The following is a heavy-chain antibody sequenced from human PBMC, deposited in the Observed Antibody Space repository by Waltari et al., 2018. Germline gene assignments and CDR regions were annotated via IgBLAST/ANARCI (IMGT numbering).Heavy chain of an antibody. J-gene: IGHJ5*02. Sequence: QVQLVQSGSELKKPAASVKVSCKASGYTFTSYAMTWVRQAPGQGLEWMGWINTTTGNLTYAQGVTGRFVFSLDTSVRTAYLQICSLKAEDTAVYYCARATTSLRFDLWGQGTLVTVSS. CDR3: ARATTSLRFDL. V-gene: IGHV7-4-1*01. CDR1: GYTFTSYA. CDR2: INTTTGNL. D-gene: IGHD2-2*01.